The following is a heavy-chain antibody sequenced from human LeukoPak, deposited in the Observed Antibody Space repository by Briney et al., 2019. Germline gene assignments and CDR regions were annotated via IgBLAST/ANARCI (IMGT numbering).Heavy chain of an antibody. V-gene: IGHV4-59*01. CDR3: ARSPESGWNDY. Sequence: SETLSLTCTVSGGSISNCYWSWIRQPPGKGLEWIGYIYYSGSTNYNPSLKSRVTISVDTSNNQFSLRLSSVTAADTAMYYCARSPESGWNDYWGQGTLVTVSS. CDR2: IYYSGST. D-gene: IGHD6-19*01. J-gene: IGHJ4*02. CDR1: GGSISNCY.